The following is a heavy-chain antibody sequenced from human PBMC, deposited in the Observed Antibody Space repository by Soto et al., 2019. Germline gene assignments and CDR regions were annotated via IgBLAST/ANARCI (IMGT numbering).Heavy chain of an antibody. V-gene: IGHV1-3*01. CDR1: GYTFTSYA. CDR3: ARGRNRAGYCSGVSCGEYFQH. Sequence: QVQLVQSGAEVKKPGASVKVSCKASGYTFTSYAMHWVRQAPGQRLEWMGWINAGNGNTKYSQKFQGRVTITRDTSASTAYMDLSSLRSEDTAVYYCARGRNRAGYCSGVSCGEYFQHWGQGTLVTVSS. J-gene: IGHJ1*01. CDR2: INAGNGNT. D-gene: IGHD2-15*01.